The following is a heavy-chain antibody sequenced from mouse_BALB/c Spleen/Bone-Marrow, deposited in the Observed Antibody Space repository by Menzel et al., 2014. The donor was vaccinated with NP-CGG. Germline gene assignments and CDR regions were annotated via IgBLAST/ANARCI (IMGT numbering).Heavy chain of an antibody. CDR3: ARLGYYGSFAY. CDR2: INPDSNTI. CDR1: GFDFSRYW. D-gene: IGHD1-2*01. V-gene: IGHV4-1*02. Sequence: EVKLMESGGGLVQPGGSLKLSCAASGFDFSRYWMSWVRQAPGKGLEWIGEINPDSNTINYTPTLKDKFIISRDNAKNTLYLQMSKVRSEDTALYYCARLGYYGSFAYWGQGTLVIVSA. J-gene: IGHJ3*01.